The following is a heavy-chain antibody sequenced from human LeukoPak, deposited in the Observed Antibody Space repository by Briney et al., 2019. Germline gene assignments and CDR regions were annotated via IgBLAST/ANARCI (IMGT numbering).Heavy chain of an antibody. J-gene: IGHJ5*01. CDR2: IYYGGRT. D-gene: IGHD1/OR15-1a*01. V-gene: IGHV4-59*08. Sequence: SETLSLTCTVSGGSISSYYWSWIRQPPGKGLEWIGYIYYGGRTNYNPSLKSRATMSIDTAKNHFSLNLTSVTAADTAVHYCARSISGTRSKFDCWGQGTLVTVSS. CDR1: GGSISSYY. CDR3: ARSISGTRSKFDC.